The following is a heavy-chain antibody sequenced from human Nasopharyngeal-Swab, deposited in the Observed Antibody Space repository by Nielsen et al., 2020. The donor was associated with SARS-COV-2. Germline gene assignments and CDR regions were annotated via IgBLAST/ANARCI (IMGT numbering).Heavy chain of an antibody. D-gene: IGHD4-17*01. V-gene: IGHV3-30*03. Sequence: GESLKISCAASGFTFSSFGMHWVRQAPGKGLEWVAFIAHDASNEYYGDSVKGRFSISRDSSKNTLYLQMDSLRGEDTAVYYCARDAPAHYGAFYWGRGTLVNVSS. J-gene: IGHJ4*02. CDR2: IAHDASNE. CDR1: GFTFSSFG. CDR3: ARDAPAHYGAFY.